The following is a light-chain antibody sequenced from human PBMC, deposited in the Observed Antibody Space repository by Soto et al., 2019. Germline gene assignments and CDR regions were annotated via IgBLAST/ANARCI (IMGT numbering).Light chain of an antibody. J-gene: IGKJ1*01. V-gene: IGKV1-39*01. CDR3: KQSHNTPLT. CDR2: SAS. CDR1: QRVGSY. Sequence: DIQMTQSPSSLSTSVGDRVTITCRASQRVGSYLNWYQQKPGKAPTLLIYSASELQSGVSSRFSGSGSGTDFTLTIRNLQPADLAVYYCKQSHNTPLTFGQGTTVE.